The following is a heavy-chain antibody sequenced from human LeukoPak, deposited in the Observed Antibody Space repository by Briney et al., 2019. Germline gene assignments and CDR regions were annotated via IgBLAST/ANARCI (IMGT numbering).Heavy chain of an antibody. D-gene: IGHD3-3*01. CDR2: ISGSGGST. V-gene: IGHV3-23*01. CDR3: AKGPLGFLEWLLLDY. CDR1: GGSISSSSYY. Sequence: ETLSLTCTVSGGSISSSSYYWGWIRQAPGKGLEWVSAISGSGGSTYYADSVKGRFTISRDNSKNTLYLQMNSLRAEDTAVYYCAKGPLGFLEWLLLDYWGQGTLVTVSS. J-gene: IGHJ4*02.